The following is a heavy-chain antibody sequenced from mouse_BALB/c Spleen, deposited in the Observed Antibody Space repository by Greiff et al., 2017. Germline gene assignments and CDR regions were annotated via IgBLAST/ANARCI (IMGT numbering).Heavy chain of an antibody. D-gene: IGHD1-1*01. J-gene: IGHJ2*01. CDR2: INPSTGYT. CDR1: GYTFTSYW. Sequence: QVQLKQSGAELAKPGASVKMSCKASGYTFTSYWMHWVKQRPGQGLEWIGYINPSTGYTEYNQKFKDKATLTADKSSSTAYMQLSSLTSEDSAVYYCARSGIYYYGSSYDYWGQGTTLTVSS. CDR3: ARSGIYYYGSSYDY. V-gene: IGHV1-7*01.